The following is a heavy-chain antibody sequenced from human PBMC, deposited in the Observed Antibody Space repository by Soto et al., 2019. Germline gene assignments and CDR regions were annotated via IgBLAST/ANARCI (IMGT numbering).Heavy chain of an antibody. CDR1: GGSFSGYY. D-gene: IGHD2-2*01. J-gene: IGHJ4*02. CDR3: ARLIHCKTTSCYFDY. V-gene: IGHV4-34*01. CDR2: INHSGTT. Sequence: SETLSLTCAVYGGSFSGYYWSWIRQPPGKGLEWIGEINHSGTTYYNPSLKSRVTISGDTSKNQFSLKLSSVTAADTAVFYCARLIHCKTTSCYFDYWGQGTLVTVSS.